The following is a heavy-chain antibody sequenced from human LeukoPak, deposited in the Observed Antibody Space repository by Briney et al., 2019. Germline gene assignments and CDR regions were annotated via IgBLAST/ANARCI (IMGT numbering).Heavy chain of an antibody. J-gene: IGHJ4*02. CDR1: GGSISSGSYY. CDR3: ARDHYYYDSTGYYYLDY. CDR2: IYNSGNT. Sequence: SQTLSLTRTVSGGSISSGSYYWSWIRQPAGKGLEWIGRIYNSGNTNYNPSLKSRVTISVDTSKNQFSLKLSSVTAADTAVYYCARDHYYYDSTGYYYLDYWGQGTLVTVSS. D-gene: IGHD3-22*01. V-gene: IGHV4-61*02.